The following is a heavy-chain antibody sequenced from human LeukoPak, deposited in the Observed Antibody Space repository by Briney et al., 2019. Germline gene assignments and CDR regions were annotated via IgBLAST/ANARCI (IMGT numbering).Heavy chain of an antibody. J-gene: IGHJ4*02. V-gene: IGHV3-74*01. Sequence: GGSLRLSCAASGFTFSTYWMHWVRQAPGKGLVWVSRFNSDGRNTYYADSVKGRFTISGDNAKNTLYLQMNSLRAEDTAVYYCARGRYYLGSWGQGTLVTVSS. D-gene: IGHD4-17*01. CDR3: ARGRYYLGS. CDR2: FNSDGRNT. CDR1: GFTFSTYW.